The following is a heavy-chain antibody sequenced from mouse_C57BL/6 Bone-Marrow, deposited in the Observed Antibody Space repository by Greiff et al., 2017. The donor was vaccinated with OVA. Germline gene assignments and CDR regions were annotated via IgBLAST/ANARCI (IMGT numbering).Heavy chain of an antibody. V-gene: IGHV1-53*01. CDR3: ARWGRGFFFAY. Sequence: QVQLQQPGTELVKPGASVKLSCKASGYTFTSYWMHWVKQRPGQGLEWIGNINPSNGGTHYNEKFKRKATLTVDKSSSTAYLQLSSLTAEDSAVYYCARWGRGFFFAYWGQGTLGTVSA. J-gene: IGHJ3*01. CDR1: GYTFTSYW. D-gene: IGHD3-3*01. CDR2: INPSNGGT.